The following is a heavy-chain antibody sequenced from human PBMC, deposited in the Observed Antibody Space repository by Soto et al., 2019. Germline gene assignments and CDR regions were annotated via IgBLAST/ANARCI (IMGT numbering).Heavy chain of an antibody. D-gene: IGHD6-13*01. CDR3: ARGIAEPPLLGRKAFAFDI. CDR2: IGTAGDT. CDR1: GFTFSSYD. J-gene: IGHJ3*02. Sequence: GGSLRLSCAASGFTFSSYDMHWVRQATGKGLEWVSAIGTAGDTYYPGSVKGRFTISRENAKNSLYLQMNSLRAEDTAVYYCARGIAEPPLLGRKAFAFDIWGQGTMVTVSS. V-gene: IGHV3-13*01.